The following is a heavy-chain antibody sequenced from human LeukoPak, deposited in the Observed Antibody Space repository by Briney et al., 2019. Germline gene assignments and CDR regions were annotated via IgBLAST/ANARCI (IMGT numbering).Heavy chain of an antibody. Sequence: SVKVSCKASGYTFTSYGISWVRQAPGQGLEWMGGIIPIFGTANYAQKFQGRVTITADESTSTAYMELSSLRSEDTAVYYCARNHYYDSSGYFGYWGQGTLVTVSS. CDR3: ARNHYYDSSGYFGY. CDR1: GYTFTSYG. J-gene: IGHJ4*02. D-gene: IGHD3-22*01. CDR2: IIPIFGTA. V-gene: IGHV1-69*13.